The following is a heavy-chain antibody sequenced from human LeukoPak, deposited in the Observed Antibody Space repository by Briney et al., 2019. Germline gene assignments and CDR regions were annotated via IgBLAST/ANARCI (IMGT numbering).Heavy chain of an antibody. J-gene: IGHJ4*02. CDR2: ISAYNGNT. CDR1: GYTFTSYD. CDR3: ARWQSFGELSPGGDY. V-gene: IGHV1-18*01. D-gene: IGHD3-10*01. Sequence: GASVKVSCKASGYTFTSYDINWVRQAPGQGLEWMGWISAYNGNTNYAQKLQGRVTMTTDTSTSTAYMELRSLRSDDTAVYYCARWQSFGELSPGGDYWGQGTLVTVSS.